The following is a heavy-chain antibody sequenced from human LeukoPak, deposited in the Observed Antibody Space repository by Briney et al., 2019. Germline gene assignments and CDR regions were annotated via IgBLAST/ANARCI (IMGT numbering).Heavy chain of an antibody. Sequence: GGSLRLSCAASGFTFSTFSMNWVRQTPGKGLEWVSAISGSGSDIYYADSVKGRFTISRDNPKRSLYLQMNSLRAEDTAVYYCARVGTRYSSSWSQFDYWGQGTLVTVSS. CDR2: ISGSGSDI. CDR1: GFTFSTFS. J-gene: IGHJ4*02. CDR3: ARVGTRYSSSWSQFDY. V-gene: IGHV3-21*01. D-gene: IGHD6-13*01.